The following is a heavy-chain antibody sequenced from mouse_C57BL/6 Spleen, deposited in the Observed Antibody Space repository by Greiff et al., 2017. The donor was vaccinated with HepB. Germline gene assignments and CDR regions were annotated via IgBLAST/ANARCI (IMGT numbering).Heavy chain of an antibody. D-gene: IGHD2-4*01. J-gene: IGHJ3*01. CDR2: ISSGGSYT. CDR1: GFTFSSYG. Sequence: EVQVVESGGDLVKPGGSLKLSCAASGFTFSSYGMSWVRQTPDKRLEWVATISSGGSYTYYPDSVKGRFTISRDNAKNTLYLKMSSLKSEDTAMYYCARREYDYDWFAYWGQGTLVTVSA. V-gene: IGHV5-6*01. CDR3: ARREYDYDWFAY.